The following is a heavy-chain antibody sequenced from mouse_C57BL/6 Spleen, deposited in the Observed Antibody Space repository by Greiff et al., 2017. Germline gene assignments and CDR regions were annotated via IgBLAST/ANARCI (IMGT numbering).Heavy chain of an antibody. CDR2: INPSTGGT. J-gene: IGHJ3*01. D-gene: IGHD2-4*01. CDR1: GYSFTGYY. Sequence: EVQLQQSGPDLVKPGASVKISCKASGYSFTGYYMNWVKQSPEKSLEWIGEINPSTGGTTYNQKFKAKATLTVDKSSSTAYMQLKSLTSEDSAVYYCARAYDYDFAYWGQGTLVTVSA. V-gene: IGHV1-42*01. CDR3: ARAYDYDFAY.